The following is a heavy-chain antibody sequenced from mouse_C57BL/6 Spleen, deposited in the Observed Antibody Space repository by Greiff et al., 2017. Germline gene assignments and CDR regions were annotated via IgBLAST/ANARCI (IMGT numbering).Heavy chain of an antibody. V-gene: IGHV5-9*01. Sequence: EVKLMESGGGLVKPGGSLKLSCAASGFTFSSYTMSWVRQTPEKRLEWVATISGGGGNTYYPDSVKGRFTISRDNAKNTLYLQMSSLRSEDTALYYCARHTGYGSRYAMDYWGQGTSVTVSS. J-gene: IGHJ4*01. CDR3: ARHTGYGSRYAMDY. CDR1: GFTFSSYT. CDR2: ISGGGGNT. D-gene: IGHD1-1*01.